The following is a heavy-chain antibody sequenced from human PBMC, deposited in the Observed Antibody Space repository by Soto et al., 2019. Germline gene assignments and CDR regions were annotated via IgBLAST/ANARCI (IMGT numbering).Heavy chain of an antibody. Sequence: SETLSLTCTVSGGSISSGGYYWSWIRQHPGKGLEWIGYIYYSGSTYYNPSLKSRVTISVDTSKNQFSLKLSSVTAADTAVYYCARSSQQLVLDYFDYWGQGTLVTVSS. D-gene: IGHD6-13*01. CDR3: ARSSQQLVLDYFDY. CDR1: GGSISSGGYY. CDR2: IYYSGST. V-gene: IGHV4-31*03. J-gene: IGHJ4*02.